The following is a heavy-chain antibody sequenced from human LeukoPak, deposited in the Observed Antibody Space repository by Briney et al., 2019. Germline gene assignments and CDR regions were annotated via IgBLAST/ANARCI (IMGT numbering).Heavy chain of an antibody. Sequence: SETLSLTCTVSGGSISSYYWSWIRQPPGNGLEWIGYIYYSGSTNYNPSLKSRVTISVDTSKNQFSLKLRSVTAADTAKYYCARSYYYDGFDYSLGFWGQGTLVTVSS. CDR3: ARSYYYDGFDYSLGF. D-gene: IGHD3-22*01. CDR2: IYYSGST. V-gene: IGHV4-59*12. J-gene: IGHJ4*02. CDR1: GGSISSYY.